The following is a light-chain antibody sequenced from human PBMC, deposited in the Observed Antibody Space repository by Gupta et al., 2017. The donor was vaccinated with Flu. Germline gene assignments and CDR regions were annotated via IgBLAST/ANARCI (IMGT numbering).Light chain of an antibody. V-gene: IGLV2-14*01. CDR1: NSDIGGYNY. CDR2: EVS. CDR3: SSYTGSVTV. Sequence: QSALTQPASVSGSPGQPITISCTGTNSDIGGYNYVSWYQQYPGKVPKLLIYEVSYRPSGISDRFSGSKSGNTASLTISGLQAEDEADYYCSSYTGSVTVFGGGTKVTVL. J-gene: IGLJ3*02.